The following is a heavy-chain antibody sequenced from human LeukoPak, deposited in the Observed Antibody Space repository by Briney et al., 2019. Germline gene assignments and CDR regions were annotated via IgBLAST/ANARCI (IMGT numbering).Heavy chain of an antibody. Sequence: QPGGSLRLSCAASGFTFSSYGMHWVRQAPGKGLEWVAVMSYDGSNKYYADSVKGRFTISRDNSKNTLYLQMNSLRAEDTAVYYCAKDFQYCSGGSCYNWFDPWGQGTLVTVSS. CDR1: GFTFSSYG. D-gene: IGHD2-15*01. V-gene: IGHV3-30*18. J-gene: IGHJ5*02. CDR3: AKDFQYCSGGSCYNWFDP. CDR2: MSYDGSNK.